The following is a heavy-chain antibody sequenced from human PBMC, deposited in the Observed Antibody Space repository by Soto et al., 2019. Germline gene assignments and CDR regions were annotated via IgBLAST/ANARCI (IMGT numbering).Heavy chain of an antibody. CDR2: ISYDGSNK. D-gene: IGHD4-17*01. V-gene: IGHV3-30*18. CDR3: AKDLPGDYVQDY. Sequence: QVQLVESGGGVVQPGRSLRLSCAASGFTFSSYGMHWVRQAPGKGLEWVAVISYDGSNKYYADSVKGRFTISRDNSKNTLYRHMNSLRAEDTAVYYCAKDLPGDYVQDYWGQGTLVTVSS. J-gene: IGHJ4*02. CDR1: GFTFSSYG.